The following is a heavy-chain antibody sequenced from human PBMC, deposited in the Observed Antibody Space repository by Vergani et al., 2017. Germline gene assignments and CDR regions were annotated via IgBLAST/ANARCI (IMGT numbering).Heavy chain of an antibody. CDR2: FDPEDGET. Sequence: QVQLVQSGAEVKKPGASVKVSCKVSGYTLTELSMHWVRQAPGKGLEWMGGFDPEDGETIYAQKFQGRVTMTEDTSTDTAYMELSSLISEDTAVYYCATTKWQQPLGPRYYYYMDVWGKGTTVTVSS. D-gene: IGHD6-13*01. V-gene: IGHV1-24*01. CDR3: ATTKWQQPLGPRYYYYMDV. J-gene: IGHJ6*03. CDR1: GYTLTELS.